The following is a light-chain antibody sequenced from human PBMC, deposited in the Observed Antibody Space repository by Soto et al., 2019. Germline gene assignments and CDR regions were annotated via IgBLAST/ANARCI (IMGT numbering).Light chain of an antibody. J-gene: IGLJ2*01. CDR1: SSDVGGYNY. CDR3: CSYAGSSTSVV. Sequence: QSALTQPASVSGSPGQSITISCTGTSSDVGGYNYVSWYQHLPGKAPKLIIYYVSNRPSGVSDRFSGSKSGNTASLTISGLQAEDEADYYCCSYAGSSTSVVFGGGTKLTVL. CDR2: YVS. V-gene: IGLV2-14*01.